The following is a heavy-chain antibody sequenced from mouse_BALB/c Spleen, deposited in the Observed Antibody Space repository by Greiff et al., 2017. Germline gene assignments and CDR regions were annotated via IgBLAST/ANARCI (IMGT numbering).Heavy chain of an antibody. CDR2: ISTYYGDA. CDR3: AIYGSSYDYAMDY. CDR1: GYTFTDYA. J-gene: IGHJ4*01. Sequence: VQLVESGAELVRPGVSVKISCKGSGYTFTDYAMHWVKQSHAKSLEWIGVISTYYGDASYNQKFKGKATMTVDKSSSTAYMELARLTSEDSAIYYCAIYGSSYDYAMDYWGQGTSVTVSS. D-gene: IGHD1-1*01. V-gene: IGHV1S137*01.